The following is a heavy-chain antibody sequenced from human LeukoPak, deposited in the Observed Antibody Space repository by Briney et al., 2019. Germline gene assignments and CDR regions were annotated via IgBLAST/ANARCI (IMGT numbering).Heavy chain of an antibody. CDR2: IWYDGSNK. V-gene: IGHV3-33*01. Sequence: GGSLRLSCAASGFTFSSHGMQWVRQAPGKGLEWVAVIWYDGSNKYYTDSVKGRFTISRDNSKNTLYLQMNSLGPEDTAVYYCARGIGGPAGKGYYFDHWGQGTLVTVSS. D-gene: IGHD2-2*01. J-gene: IGHJ4*02. CDR3: ARGIGGPAGKGYYFDH. CDR1: GFTFSSHG.